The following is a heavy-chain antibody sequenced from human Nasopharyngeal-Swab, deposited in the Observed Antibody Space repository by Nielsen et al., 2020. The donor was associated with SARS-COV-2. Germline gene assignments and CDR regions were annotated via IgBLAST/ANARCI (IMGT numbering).Heavy chain of an antibody. Sequence: WIRQPPGKGLVWVSCINSDGSIIDYADSVKGRFTISRDNARNTLNLQMNSLRAEDTALYYCVCGETTPSDYWGQGTLVTVSS. V-gene: IGHV3-74*01. CDR2: INSDGSII. CDR3: VCGETTPSDY. J-gene: IGHJ4*02. D-gene: IGHD2-15*01.